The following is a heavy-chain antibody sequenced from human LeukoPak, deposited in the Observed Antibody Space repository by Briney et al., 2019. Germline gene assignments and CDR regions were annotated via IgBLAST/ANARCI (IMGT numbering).Heavy chain of an antibody. CDR3: ARGQLYYDSSGFDY. CDR2: ISSSSSSI. V-gene: IGHV3-48*01. CDR1: GFTFSNYN. J-gene: IGHJ4*02. D-gene: IGHD3-22*01. Sequence: PGGSLRLSCAASGFTFSNYNMHWVRQAPGKGLEWVSYISSSSSSIHYADSVKGRFTISRDNAKNSLYLQMNSLRAEDTAVYYCARGQLYYDSSGFDYWGQGTLVTVSS.